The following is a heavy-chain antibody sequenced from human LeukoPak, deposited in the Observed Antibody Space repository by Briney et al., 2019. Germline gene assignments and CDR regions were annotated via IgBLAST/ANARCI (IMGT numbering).Heavy chain of an antibody. D-gene: IGHD3-22*01. CDR3: TRLSGSYFDSSGYPDDY. J-gene: IGHJ4*02. CDR1: GFMFSSNW. CDR2: INFDGSSR. Sequence: GGSLRLSCAASGFMFSSNWMHWVRQAPGKGLVWVSRINFDGSSRTYADSVKGRFTISRDNAKNTLYLQMNSLRAEDTAVYYCTRLSGSYFDSSGYPDDYWGQGTLVTVSS. V-gene: IGHV3-74*01.